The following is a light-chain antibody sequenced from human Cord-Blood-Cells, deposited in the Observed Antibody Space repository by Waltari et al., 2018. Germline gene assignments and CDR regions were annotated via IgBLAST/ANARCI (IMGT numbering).Light chain of an antibody. Sequence: QSALTQPASVSGSPGQSITISCTGTSSDVGSYNLVSWYQQHPGKAPKLMIYEVSKRPSGVSNRFSGSKSGNTASLTISGLQAEDEADYYCCSYAGSITYWVFGGGTKLTVL. V-gene: IGLV2-23*02. CDR2: EVS. J-gene: IGLJ3*02. CDR1: SSDVGSYNL. CDR3: CSYAGSITYWV.